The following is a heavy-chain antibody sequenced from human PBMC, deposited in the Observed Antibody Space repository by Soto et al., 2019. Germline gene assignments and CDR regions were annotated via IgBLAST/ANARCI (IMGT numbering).Heavy chain of an antibody. CDR2: IYYSGST. CDR1: GGSISSGDYY. D-gene: IGHD3-22*01. CDR3: ARVAAPRHSSGYYIFDY. Sequence: SETQSLTCTVSGGSISSGDYYWSWIRQPPGKGLEWIGYIYYSGSTYYNPSLKSRVTISVDTSKNQFSLKLSSVTAADTAVYYCARVAAPRHSSGYYIFDYWGQGTLVTVSS. V-gene: IGHV4-30-4*01. J-gene: IGHJ4*02.